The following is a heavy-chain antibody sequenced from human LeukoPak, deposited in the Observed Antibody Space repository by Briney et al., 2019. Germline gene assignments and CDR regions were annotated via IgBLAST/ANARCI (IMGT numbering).Heavy chain of an antibody. J-gene: IGHJ4*02. Sequence: PGGSLRLSCAASGFTFSSYAMNWVRQAPGKGLEWVSSISYSGSTYYADSVKGRFTTSRVNSKSTLYLQMNSLRAEDTALYYCAKGSGGVTTTIDHWGQGTLVTASS. CDR3: AKGSGGVTTTIDH. V-gene: IGHV3-23*01. CDR2: ISYSGST. CDR1: GFTFSSYA. D-gene: IGHD2-21*02.